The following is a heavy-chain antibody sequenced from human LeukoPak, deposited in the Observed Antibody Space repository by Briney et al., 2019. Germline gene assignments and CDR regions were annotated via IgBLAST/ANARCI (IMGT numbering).Heavy chain of an antibody. CDR1: GFSFSSYA. Sequence: GGSLRLSCAASGFSFSSYAMSWVRQAPGKGLEWVSAISGSGGSTYYADSVKGRFTISRDNSKNTLYLQMNSLRAEDTAVYYCAKAGWGALYYFDYWGQGTLVTVSS. CDR2: ISGSGGST. V-gene: IGHV3-23*01. J-gene: IGHJ4*02. D-gene: IGHD6-19*01. CDR3: AKAGWGALYYFDY.